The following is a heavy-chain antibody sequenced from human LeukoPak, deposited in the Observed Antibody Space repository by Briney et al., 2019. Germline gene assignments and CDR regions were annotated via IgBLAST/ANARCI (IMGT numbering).Heavy chain of an antibody. V-gene: IGHV3-30*18. J-gene: IGHJ4*02. CDR2: ISYDGSNK. Sequence: GGSLRLSCAASGFTFSSYGMHWVRQAPGKGLEWVAAISYDGSNKYCADSVKGRFTISRDNSKNTLYLQMNSLRAGDTAVYYCAKDRGSGWYYFDYWGQGTLVTVSS. D-gene: IGHD6-19*01. CDR3: AKDRGSGWYYFDY. CDR1: GFTFSSYG.